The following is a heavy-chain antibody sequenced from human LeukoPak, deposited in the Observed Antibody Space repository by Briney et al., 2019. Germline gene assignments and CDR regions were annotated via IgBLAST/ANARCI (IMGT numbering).Heavy chain of an antibody. CDR2: IRSKADNHAT. CDR1: GFTFSGSP. V-gene: IGHV3-73*01. Sequence: PGGSLILSCAASGFTFSGSPILWVRQASGKGLEWVGRIRSKADNHATAYAASVQGRCTISRDDSKSTVYLQLNSLKTEDTAVYYCTQSNYWGQGALVTVSS. J-gene: IGHJ4*02. CDR3: TQSNY.